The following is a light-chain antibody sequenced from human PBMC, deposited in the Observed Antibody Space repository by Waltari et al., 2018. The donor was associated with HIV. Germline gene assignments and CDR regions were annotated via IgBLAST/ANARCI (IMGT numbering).Light chain of an antibody. CDR3: QQYYSSPRT. V-gene: IGKV4-1*01. CDR1: QSVLYSSNNKNY. Sequence: DIVMTQSPDSMTVSLGERATINCKSSQSVLYSSNNKNYLAWYQQKPGQPPKLLSSWASTRESGVPDRFSGSGSWTDFTLTISSLQAEDVAVYYCQQYYSSPRTFGQGTKVEIK. J-gene: IGKJ1*01. CDR2: WAS.